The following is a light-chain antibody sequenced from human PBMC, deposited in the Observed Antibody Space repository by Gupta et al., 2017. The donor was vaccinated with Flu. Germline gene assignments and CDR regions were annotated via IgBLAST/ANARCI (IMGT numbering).Light chain of an antibody. CDR1: QDISNY. CDR2: DAS. V-gene: IGKV1-33*01. CDR3: QQDDNLPIT. Sequence: DIQMTHSPSSLSASVGVRVTITCQSSQDISNYLNWYQQKPGKAPKLLIYDASNLETGVPSRFSGSGSGTDFTFTISSLQPEDIATYYCQQDDNLPITFGRGTKVEIK. J-gene: IGKJ4*01.